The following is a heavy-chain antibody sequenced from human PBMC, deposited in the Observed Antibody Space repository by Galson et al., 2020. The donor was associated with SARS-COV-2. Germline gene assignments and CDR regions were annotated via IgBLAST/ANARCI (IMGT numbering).Heavy chain of an antibody. D-gene: IGHD6-19*01. Sequence: GGSLRLSCAASGFTFSSYAMHWVRQAPGKGLEWVAVISYDGSNKYYADSVKGRFTISRDNSKNTLYLQMNSLRAEDTAVYYCARDMAGRVVAYYYYAMAVWGHGATVTFSS. CDR1: GFTFSSYA. V-gene: IGHV3-30*04. J-gene: IGHJ6*02. CDR3: ARDMAGRVVAYYYYAMAV. CDR2: ISYDGSNK.